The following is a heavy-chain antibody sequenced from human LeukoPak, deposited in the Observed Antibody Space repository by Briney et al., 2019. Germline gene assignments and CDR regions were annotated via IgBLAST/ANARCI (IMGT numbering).Heavy chain of an antibody. Sequence: SETLSLTCAVYGGSFSGYYWSWIRQPPGKGLEWIGEINHSGSTNYNPSLKSRVTISVDTSKNQFSLKLSSVTAADTAVYYCARGISGWFDPWGQGTLVTVSS. CDR2: INHSGST. J-gene: IGHJ5*02. V-gene: IGHV4-34*01. CDR1: GGSFSGYY. CDR3: ARGISGWFDP.